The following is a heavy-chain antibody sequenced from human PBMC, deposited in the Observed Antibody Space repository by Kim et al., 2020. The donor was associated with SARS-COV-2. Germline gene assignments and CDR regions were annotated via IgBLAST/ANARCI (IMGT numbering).Heavy chain of an antibody. Sequence: SETLSLTCTVSGGSISSYYWSWIRQPPGKGLEWIGYIYYSGSTNYNPSLKSRVTISVDTSKNQFSLKLSSVTAADTAVYYCARYHCSSTSCSIDYWGQGTLVTVSS. CDR3: ARYHCSSTSCSIDY. CDR2: IYYSGST. D-gene: IGHD2-2*01. J-gene: IGHJ4*02. CDR1: GGSISSYY. V-gene: IGHV4-59*08.